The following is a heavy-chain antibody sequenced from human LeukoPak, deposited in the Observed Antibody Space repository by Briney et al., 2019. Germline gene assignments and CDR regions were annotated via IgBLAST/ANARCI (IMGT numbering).Heavy chain of an antibody. CDR1: GYTFTNSY. V-gene: IGHV1-46*01. J-gene: IGHJ3*01. CDR3: ARIRDGYNDAYDL. D-gene: IGHD5-24*01. Sequence: ASVKVSCKASGYTFTNSYIHWVRQAPGQVLEWMGLINPDGGNTNYAQNFQGRVTLTRDTSTSTVYMELSSLRSEDTAIYYCARIRDGYNDAYDLWGQGTVVTVPS. CDR2: INPDGGNT.